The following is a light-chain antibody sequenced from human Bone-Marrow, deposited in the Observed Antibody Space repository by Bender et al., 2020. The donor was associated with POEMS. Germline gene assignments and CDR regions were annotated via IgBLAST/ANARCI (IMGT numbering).Light chain of an antibody. CDR1: DLGDKY. CDR3: QAWDTYTLI. J-gene: IGLJ2*01. CDR2: QDT. Sequence: SYEVTQPPSVSVSPGQTASITCSGDDLGDKYVDWYQQKPGQSPVLVIYQDTKRPSGIPERFSGSNSGNTATLTISGTQAMDEADYYCQAWDTYTLIFGAGTKLTVL. V-gene: IGLV3-1*01.